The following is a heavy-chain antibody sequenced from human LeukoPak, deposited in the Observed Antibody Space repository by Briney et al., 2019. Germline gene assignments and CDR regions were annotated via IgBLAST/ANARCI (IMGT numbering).Heavy chain of an antibody. CDR1: GYTFTGYY. Sequence: ASVKVSCKASGYTFTGYYLHWVRQAPGQGLEWMGWINPNSGGTNYAQKFQGRVTMARDTSITTAYMELSRLRSDDTAVYYCATSPGWTLYDVYVPWGQGTLVTVSS. D-gene: IGHD3-3*01. J-gene: IGHJ5*02. CDR3: ATSPGWTLYDVYVP. V-gene: IGHV1-2*02. CDR2: INPNSGGT.